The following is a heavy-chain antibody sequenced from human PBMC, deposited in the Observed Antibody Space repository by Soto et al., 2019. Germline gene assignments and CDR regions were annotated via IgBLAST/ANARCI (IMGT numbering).Heavy chain of an antibody. CDR3: ASDPGYYDSSGNFDY. Sequence: GALVKVSCKASGYTFTSYDISWVRQAPGQGLEWMGGIIPIFGTANYAQKFQGRVTITADKSTSTANMEPSSLRYEDTAVYYCASDPGYYDSSGNFDYWGQGTLVTVSS. D-gene: IGHD3-22*01. J-gene: IGHJ4*02. CDR1: GYTFTSYD. CDR2: IIPIFGTA. V-gene: IGHV1-69*06.